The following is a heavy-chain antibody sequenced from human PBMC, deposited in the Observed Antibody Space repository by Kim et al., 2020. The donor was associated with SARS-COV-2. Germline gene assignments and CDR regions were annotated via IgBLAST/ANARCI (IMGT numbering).Heavy chain of an antibody. J-gene: IGHJ6*02. D-gene: IGHD6-6*01. CDR2: ISAYNGNT. Sequence: ASVKVSCKASGYTFTSYGISWVRQAPGQGLEWMGWISAYNGNTNYAQKLQGRVTMTTDTSTSTAYMELRSLRSDDTAVYYCVLATSKQLGQIYYYYYYGMDVWGQGTTVTVSS. V-gene: IGHV1-18*01. CDR3: VLATSKQLGQIYYYYYYGMDV. CDR1: GYTFTSYG.